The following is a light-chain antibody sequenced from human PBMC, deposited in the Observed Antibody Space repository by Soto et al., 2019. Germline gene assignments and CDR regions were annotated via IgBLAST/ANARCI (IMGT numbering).Light chain of an antibody. J-gene: IGLJ2*01. CDR1: SSNIGSNT. CDR3: ATWDDSLHGVV. V-gene: IGLV1-44*01. Sequence: QSVLTQPPSASGTPGQRVTISCSGSSSNIGSNTVNWYQQVPGTAPKLLIYSNNRRPSGVPDRFSGSKSGTSASLAIGGLQSEDEADYYCATWDDSLHGVVFGGGTKLTVL. CDR2: SNN.